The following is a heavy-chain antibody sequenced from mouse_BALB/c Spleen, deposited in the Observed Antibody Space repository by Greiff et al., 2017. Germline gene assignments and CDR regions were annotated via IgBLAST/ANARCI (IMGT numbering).Heavy chain of an antibody. CDR2: IDPANGNT. CDR1: GFNIKDTY. CDR3: ASPSLFAY. J-gene: IGHJ3*01. V-gene: IGHV14-3*02. Sequence: VQLKQSGAELVKPGASVKLSCTASGFNIKDTYMHWVKQRPEQGLEWIGRIDPANGNTKYDPKFQGKATITADTSSNTAYLQLSSLTSEDTAVYYCASPSLFAYWGQGTLVTVSA. D-gene: IGHD6-1*01.